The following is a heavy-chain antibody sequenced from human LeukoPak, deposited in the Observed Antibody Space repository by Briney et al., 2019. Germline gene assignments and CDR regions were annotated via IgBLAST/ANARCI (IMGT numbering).Heavy chain of an antibody. J-gene: IGHJ3*02. Sequence: SESLSLTCTVSGGSISSTTYYWGWIRQPPGKGLDWIGTIYYSGYTFYNPSLKSRVTLSVDTSKNQFSLKLSSVTAADTAVYYCAREGWYYYDSSGENAFDIWGQGTMVTVSS. D-gene: IGHD3-22*01. CDR2: IYYSGYT. V-gene: IGHV4-39*07. CDR1: GGSISSTTYY. CDR3: AREGWYYYDSSGENAFDI.